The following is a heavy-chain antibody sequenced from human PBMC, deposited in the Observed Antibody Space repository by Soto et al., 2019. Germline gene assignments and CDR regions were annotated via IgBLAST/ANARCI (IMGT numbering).Heavy chain of an antibody. CDR2: INAGNGNT. CDR3: ARMTYYDILTGYSYYYYGMDV. Sequence: ASLKVSCKASGYTFTSYAMHWVRQAPGQRLEWMGWINAGNGNTKYSQKFQGRVTITRDTSASTAYMELRSLRSDDTAVYYCARMTYYDILTGYSYYYYGMDVWGQGTTVTVSS. D-gene: IGHD3-9*01. J-gene: IGHJ6*02. CDR1: GYTFTSYA. V-gene: IGHV1-3*01.